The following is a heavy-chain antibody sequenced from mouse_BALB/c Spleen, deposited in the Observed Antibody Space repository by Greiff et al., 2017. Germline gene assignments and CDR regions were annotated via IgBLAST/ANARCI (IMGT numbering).Heavy chain of an antibody. CDR2: INPSTGYT. D-gene: IGHD4-1*01. J-gene: IGHJ2*01. V-gene: IGHV1-7*01. CDR1: GYTFTSYW. Sequence: VQLQQSGAELAKPGASVKMSCKASGYTFTSYWMHWVKQRPGQGLEWIGYINPSTGYTEYNQKFKDKATLTADKSSSTAYMQLSSLTSEDSAVYYCANWDVDYWGQGTTLTVSS. CDR3: ANWDVDY.